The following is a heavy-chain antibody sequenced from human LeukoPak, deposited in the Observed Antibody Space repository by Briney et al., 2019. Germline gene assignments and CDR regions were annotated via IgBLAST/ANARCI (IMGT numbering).Heavy chain of an antibody. Sequence: ASVKVSCKASGYTFTGYYMHWVRQAPGQGLEWMGWINPNSGGTNYAQKFQGRVTMTRDTSTSTVYMELSSLRSEDTAVYYCARDTGATPDYWGQGTLVTVSS. D-gene: IGHD1-26*01. CDR1: GYTFTGYY. CDR2: INPNSGGT. CDR3: ARDTGATPDY. V-gene: IGHV1-2*02. J-gene: IGHJ4*02.